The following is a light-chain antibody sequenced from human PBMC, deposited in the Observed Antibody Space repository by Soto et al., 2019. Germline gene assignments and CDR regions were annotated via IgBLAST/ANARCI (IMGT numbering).Light chain of an antibody. Sequence: QSALAQPPSASGSPGQSVAISCTGTTSDVGGYNFVSWYQQHPGKAPKLIIYEATKRPSGVPDRFSGAWSGNTASLIVSGLQAEDEADYYCSAFAGSEGYVFGSGTKVTGL. CDR2: EAT. J-gene: IGLJ1*01. CDR1: TSDVGGYNF. V-gene: IGLV2-8*01. CDR3: SAFAGSEGYV.